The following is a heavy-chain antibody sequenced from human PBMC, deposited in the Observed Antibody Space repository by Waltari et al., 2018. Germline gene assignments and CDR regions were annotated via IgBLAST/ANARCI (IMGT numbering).Heavy chain of an antibody. CDR1: GGSISSGSYY. D-gene: IGHD1-7*01. J-gene: IGHJ4*02. V-gene: IGHV4-61*02. CDR3: ARYWNYGGQFGY. Sequence: QVQLQESGPGLVKPSQTLSLTCTVSGGSISSGSYYWSWIRQPAGKGLEWIGRIYTSGSTNYNPSLKSRVTISVDTSKNQFSRKLSSVTAADTAVYYCARYWNYGGQFGYWGQGTLVTVSS. CDR2: IYTSGST.